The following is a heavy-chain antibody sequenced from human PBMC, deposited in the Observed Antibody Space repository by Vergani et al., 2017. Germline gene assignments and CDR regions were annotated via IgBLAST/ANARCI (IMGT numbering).Heavy chain of an antibody. J-gene: IGHJ5*02. CDR2: IIPIFGTA. CDR3: AREWAAYYYDSSGYRYNWFDP. D-gene: IGHD3-22*01. Sequence: QVQLVQSGAEVKKPGSSVKVSCKASGGTFSSYAISWVRQAPGQGLEWMGGIIPIFGTAHYAQKFQGRVTITADESTSKAYMELSSLRSEDTAVYYCAREWAAYYYDSSGYRYNWFDPWGQGTLVTVAS. V-gene: IGHV1-69*01. CDR1: GGTFSSYA.